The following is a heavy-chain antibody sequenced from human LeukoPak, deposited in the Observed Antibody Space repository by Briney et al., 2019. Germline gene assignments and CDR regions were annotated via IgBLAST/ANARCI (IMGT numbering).Heavy chain of an antibody. CDR1: GDSVSSNSAA. V-gene: IGHV6-1*01. D-gene: IGHD6-19*01. J-gene: IGHJ2*01. CDR2: TYYRSKWYS. Sequence: SQTLSLTCAISGDSVSSNSAAWNWTRQSPSRGLEWLGRTYYRSKWYSDYAVSVKGRVIINSDTSKNQVSLQLNSVTPEDTAVYYCTRAGGYSSGWNGWNLDLWGRGTRVIVSS. CDR3: TRAGGYSSGWNGWNLDL.